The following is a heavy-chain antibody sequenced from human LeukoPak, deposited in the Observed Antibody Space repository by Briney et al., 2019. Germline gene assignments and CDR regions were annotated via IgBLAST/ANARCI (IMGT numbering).Heavy chain of an antibody. CDR3: ARDQGYYFDY. Sequence: ASVKVSCKASGYTFTSYGVSWVRQVPGQGLEWMGWISTYNGNTNYAQKFQGRVNMTTDTSTSTAYMELRSLRSDDTAVYYCARDQGYYFDYWGQGTLVTVSS. V-gene: IGHV1-18*01. CDR1: GYTFTSYG. CDR2: ISTYNGNT. J-gene: IGHJ4*02.